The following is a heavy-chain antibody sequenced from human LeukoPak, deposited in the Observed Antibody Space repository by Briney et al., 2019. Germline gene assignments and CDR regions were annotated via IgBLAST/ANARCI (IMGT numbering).Heavy chain of an antibody. CDR1: GFTFSSYA. Sequence: GGSLRLSCAASGFTFSSYAMSWVRQAAGKGLEWVSAIGGSGDSTYYADSVKGRFTISRDNSRNTLYLQMNSLSAEDTAVYYCADLPTTVTNSAPNNWFDPWGQGTLVTASS. CDR3: ADLPTTVTNSAPNNWFDP. D-gene: IGHD4-17*01. J-gene: IGHJ5*02. CDR2: IGGSGDST. V-gene: IGHV3-23*01.